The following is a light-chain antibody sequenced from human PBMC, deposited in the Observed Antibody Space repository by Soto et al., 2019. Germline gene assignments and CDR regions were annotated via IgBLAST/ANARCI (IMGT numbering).Light chain of an antibody. CDR1: QSVSSSY. CDR3: QQYGSSPPLT. J-gene: IGKJ4*01. V-gene: IGKV3-20*01. CDR2: GTS. Sequence: EIVLTQSPGTLSLSPGERATLSCRASQSVSSSYLAWYQQKPGQGPRLLIYGTSSRATGIPDRFSGSGSGTDFTLTISRLEPEDFAVYYCQQYGSSPPLTFGGGTKV.